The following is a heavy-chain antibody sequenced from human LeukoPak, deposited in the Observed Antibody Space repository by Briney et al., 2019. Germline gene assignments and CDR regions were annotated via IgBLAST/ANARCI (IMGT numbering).Heavy chain of an antibody. D-gene: IGHD3-9*01. CDR3: ARDDPHYDIVTGYYPIDY. CDR2: LRYDGSNQ. J-gene: IGHJ4*02. Sequence: GGSLRLSCAASEFSFNKNGMHWVRQAPGKGLEWVAFLRYDGSNQEYADSVKGRFTISRDNSKNTLYLQMNSLRVEDTALYYCARDDPHYDIVTGYYPIDYWGQGTLVTVSS. V-gene: IGHV3-30*02. CDR1: EFSFNKNG.